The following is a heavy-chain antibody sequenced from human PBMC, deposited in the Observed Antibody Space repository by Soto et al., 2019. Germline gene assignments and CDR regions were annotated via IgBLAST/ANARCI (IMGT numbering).Heavy chain of an antibody. CDR3: AKDATRTSGWYYFDY. D-gene: IGHD6-19*01. CDR1: GFSFSTLA. V-gene: IGHV3-23*01. J-gene: IGHJ4*02. Sequence: GESLKISCAASGFSFSTLAMGWVRQAPGKGLEWVSGITYNSDTTHYTDSVKGRFTISRDNSKSMLYLQMNGLRAEDTAVYYCAKDATRTSGWYYFDYWGQGALVTVSS. CDR2: ITYNSDTT.